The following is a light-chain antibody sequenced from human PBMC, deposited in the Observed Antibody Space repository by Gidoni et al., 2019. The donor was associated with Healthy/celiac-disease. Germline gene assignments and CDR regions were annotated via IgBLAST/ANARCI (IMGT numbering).Light chain of an antibody. CDR2: AAS. J-gene: IGKJ2*01. V-gene: IGKV1-39*01. Sequence: DIQMTQSPSSLSASVGDRVTITCQASQSISSYLNWYQQKPGKAPKLLIYAASSLQSGVPSRFSGSGSGTEFTLTISSLQPEDFATYYCQQSYSTPPYTFGQETKLGIK. CDR3: QQSYSTPPYT. CDR1: QSISSY.